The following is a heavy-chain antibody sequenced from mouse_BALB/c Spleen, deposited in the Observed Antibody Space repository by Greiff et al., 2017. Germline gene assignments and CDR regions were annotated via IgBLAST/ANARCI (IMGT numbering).Heavy chain of an antibody. Sequence: EVKLMESGPELVKPGASVKMSCKASGYTFTSYVMHWVKQKPGQGLEWIGYINPYNDGTKYNEKFKGKATLTSDKSSSTAYMELSSLTSEDSAVYYCARSPPYGNYRGYAMDYWGQGTSVTVSS. V-gene: IGHV1-14*01. D-gene: IGHD2-1*01. J-gene: IGHJ4*01. CDR2: INPYNDGT. CDR3: ARSPPYGNYRGYAMDY. CDR1: GYTFTSYV.